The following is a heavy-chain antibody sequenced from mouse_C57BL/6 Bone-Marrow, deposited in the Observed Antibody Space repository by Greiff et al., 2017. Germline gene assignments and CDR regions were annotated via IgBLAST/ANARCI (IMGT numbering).Heavy chain of an antibody. CDR1: GYAFTNYL. D-gene: IGHD1-1*01. J-gene: IGHJ3*01. CDR2: INPGSGGT. CDR3: ARRGNYYGSLPWFAY. V-gene: IGHV1-54*01. Sequence: QVHVKQSGAELVRPGTSVKVSCKASGYAFTNYLIEWVKQRPGQGLEWIGVINPGSGGTNYNAKFQGKATLTADNSSSTAYMPLSSLTSEDSAVYVCARRGNYYGSLPWFAYWGQGTLVTVSA.